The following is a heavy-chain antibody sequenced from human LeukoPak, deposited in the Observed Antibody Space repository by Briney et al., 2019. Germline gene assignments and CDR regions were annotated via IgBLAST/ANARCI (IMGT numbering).Heavy chain of an antibody. CDR2: ISWNSGSI. D-gene: IGHD5-18*01. V-gene: IGHV3-9*01. CDR1: GFTFDDYA. J-gene: IGHJ4*02. Sequence: GRSLRLSCAASGFTFDDYAMHWVRQAPGKGLEWVSGISWNSGSIGYADSVKGRFTISRDNAKNSLYLQMNSLRAEDTALYYCAEDTTPLRLTNLHYWGQGTLVTVSS. CDR3: AEDTTPLRLTNLHY.